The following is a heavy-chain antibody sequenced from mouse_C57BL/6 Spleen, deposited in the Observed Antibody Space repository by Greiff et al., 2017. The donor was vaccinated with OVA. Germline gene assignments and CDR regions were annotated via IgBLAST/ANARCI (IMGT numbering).Heavy chain of an antibody. CDR3: ARSGVIVITTAPWYFDV. CDR2: INPSNGGT. CDR1: GYPFTSYW. D-gene: IGHD1-1*01. Sequence: QVQLQQPGTELVKPGASVKLSCKASGYPFTSYWMHWVKQRPGQGLEWIGNINPSNGGTNYNEKFKSKATLTVDKSSSTAYMQLSSLTSEDSAVYYCARSGVIVITTAPWYFDVWGTGTTVTVSS. V-gene: IGHV1-53*01. J-gene: IGHJ1*03.